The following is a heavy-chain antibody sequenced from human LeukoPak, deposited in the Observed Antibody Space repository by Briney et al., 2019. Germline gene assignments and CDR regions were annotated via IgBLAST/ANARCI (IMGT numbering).Heavy chain of an antibody. D-gene: IGHD5-12*01. J-gene: IGHJ6*03. V-gene: IGHV4-34*01. Sequence: PSETLSLTCAVYGGSFSGYYWSWIRQPPGKGLEWIGEINHSGSTNYNPSFKSRVTISVDTSKNQFSLKLSSVTAADTAVYYCARGQEWLRPYYYYYMDVWGKGTTVTVSS. CDR3: ARGQEWLRPYYYYYMDV. CDR2: INHSGST. CDR1: GGSFSGYY.